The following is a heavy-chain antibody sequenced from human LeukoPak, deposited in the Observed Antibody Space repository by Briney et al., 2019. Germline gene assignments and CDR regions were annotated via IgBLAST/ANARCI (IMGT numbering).Heavy chain of an antibody. Sequence: GGSLRLSCAASGFTFSNYGMSWVRQAPGMGPEWVSAISGSAGSTHYADSVKGRLTISRDNSKNTLYLQMNSLRAEDTAVYYCAKDRALYGDYGYYFDFWGQGALVTVSS. CDR3: AKDRALYGDYGYYFDF. CDR2: ISGSAGST. D-gene: IGHD4-17*01. J-gene: IGHJ4*02. V-gene: IGHV3-23*01. CDR1: GFTFSNYG.